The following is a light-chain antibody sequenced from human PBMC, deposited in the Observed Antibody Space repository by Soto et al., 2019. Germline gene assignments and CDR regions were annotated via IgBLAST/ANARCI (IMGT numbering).Light chain of an antibody. Sequence: QSALTEPASVSGSPGQSITISCTGTSSDVGGYNYVSWYQQHPGKSPKLMIYDVSNRPSGVSDRFSGSMSGNTASLTISGLQAEDEADYYCGSYTSRSTYVYGTGTKLTVL. CDR2: DVS. J-gene: IGLJ1*01. CDR3: GSYTSRSTYV. V-gene: IGLV2-14*01. CDR1: SSDVGGYNY.